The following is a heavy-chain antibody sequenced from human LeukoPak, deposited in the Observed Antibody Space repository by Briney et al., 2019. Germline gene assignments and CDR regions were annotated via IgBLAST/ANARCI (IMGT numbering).Heavy chain of an antibody. J-gene: IGHJ5*02. D-gene: IGHD2-2*01. CDR3: TTDVLYCSSTSCYNWFDP. CDR2: IKSKTDGGTT. V-gene: IGHV3-15*01. CDR1: GFTFSNAW. Sequence: GGSLRLSCAASGFTFSNAWMSWVRQAPGKGLEWVGRIKSKTDGGTTDYAALVKGRFTISRDDSKNTLYLQMNSLKTEDTAVYYCTTDVLYCSSTSCYNWFDPWGQGTLVTVSS.